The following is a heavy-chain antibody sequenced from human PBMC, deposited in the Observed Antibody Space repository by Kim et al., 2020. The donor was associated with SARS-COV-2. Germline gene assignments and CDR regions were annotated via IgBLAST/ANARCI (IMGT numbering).Heavy chain of an antibody. CDR1: GFTFSSYG. CDR3: AAYYYDSSNGDAFDI. CDR2: ISYDGSNK. Sequence: LSLTCAASGFTFSSYGMHWVRQAPGKGLEWVAVISYDGSNKYYADSVKGRFTISRDNSKNTLYLQMNSLRAEDTAVYYCAAYYYDSSNGDAFDIWGQGTMVTVSS. J-gene: IGHJ3*02. V-gene: IGHV3-30*03. D-gene: IGHD3-22*01.